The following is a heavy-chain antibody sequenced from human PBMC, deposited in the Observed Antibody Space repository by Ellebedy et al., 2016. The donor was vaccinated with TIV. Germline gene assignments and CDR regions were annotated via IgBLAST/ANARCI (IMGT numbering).Heavy chain of an antibody. J-gene: IGHJ4*02. D-gene: IGHD2-8*02. CDR2: FSTSSSYT. CDR3: VRTGRQWFDY. Sequence: PGGSLRLSCAASGFTFSYYWMRWVRQAPGKGMERGSTFSTSSSYTKCTDSVKGRLTVSRDDAKNSLYLHMNSLISEDTGVYYCVRTGRQWFDYWGQGTLVTVSS. V-gene: IGHV3-11*06. CDR1: GFTFSYYW.